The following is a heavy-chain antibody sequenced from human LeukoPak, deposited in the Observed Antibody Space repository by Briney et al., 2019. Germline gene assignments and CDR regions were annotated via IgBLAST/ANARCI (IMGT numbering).Heavy chain of an antibody. CDR2: IYTSGST. CDR3: ARDGGDWVGWELPGGGNYYYMDV. V-gene: IGHV4-4*07. J-gene: IGHJ6*03. Sequence: PSETLSLTCTVSGGSISSYYWSWIRQPAGKGLEWIGRIYTSGSTNYNPSLKSRVTMSVDTSKNQFSLRLSSVTAADTAVYYGARDGGDWVGWELPGGGNYYYMDVWGKGTTVTVSS. CDR1: GGSISSYY. D-gene: IGHD1-26*01.